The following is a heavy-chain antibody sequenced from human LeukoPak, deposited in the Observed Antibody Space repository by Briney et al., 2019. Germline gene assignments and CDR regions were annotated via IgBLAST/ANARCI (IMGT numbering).Heavy chain of an antibody. Sequence: ASVKVSCKASGGTFSSYAISWVRQAPGQGLEWMGGIIPIFGTANYAQKFQGRATITADESTSTAYMELSSLRSEDTAVYYCARDLGDSSGYYWFDPWGQGTLVTVSS. J-gene: IGHJ5*02. V-gene: IGHV1-69*01. D-gene: IGHD3-22*01. CDR2: IIPIFGTA. CDR3: ARDLGDSSGYYWFDP. CDR1: GGTFSSYA.